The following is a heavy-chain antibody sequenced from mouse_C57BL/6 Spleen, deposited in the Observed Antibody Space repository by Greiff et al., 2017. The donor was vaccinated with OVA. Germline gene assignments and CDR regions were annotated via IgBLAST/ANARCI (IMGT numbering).Heavy chain of an antibody. Sequence: VQLQESDAELVKPGASVKISCKVSGYTFTDHTIHWMKQRPEQGLEWIGYIYPRDGSTKYNEKFKGKATLTADKSSSTAYMQLNSLTSEDSAVYFCARNYDYGEAWFAYWGQGTLVTVSA. CDR2: IYPRDGST. CDR3: ARNYDYGEAWFAY. J-gene: IGHJ3*01. V-gene: IGHV1-78*01. CDR1: GYTFTDHT. D-gene: IGHD2-4*01.